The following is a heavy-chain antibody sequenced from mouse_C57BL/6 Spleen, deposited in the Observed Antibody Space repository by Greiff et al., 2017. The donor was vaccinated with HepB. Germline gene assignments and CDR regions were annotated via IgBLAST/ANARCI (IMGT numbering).Heavy chain of an antibody. J-gene: IGHJ2*01. V-gene: IGHV3-2*02. D-gene: IGHD1-2*01. CDR3: ARTARIKY. CDR2: ISYSGST. Sequence: DVKLQESGPGLVKPSQSLSLTCTVTGYSITSGYGWNWIRQFPGNKLEWMGYISYSGSTNYNPSLKSRISITRDTSKNQFVLQLNSVTTEDTATYYCARTARIKYWGQGTTLTVSS. CDR1: GYSITSGYG.